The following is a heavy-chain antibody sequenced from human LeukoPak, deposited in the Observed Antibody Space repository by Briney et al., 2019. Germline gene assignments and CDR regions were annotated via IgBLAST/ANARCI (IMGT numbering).Heavy chain of an antibody. CDR3: ATDTPGDRDFGY. V-gene: IGHV3-48*03. D-gene: IGHD1-14*01. Sequence: QPGGSLRLSCATSGFTFSSRDMNWVRQAPGKGLEWISYIAISDTATLYADSVKGRFTISRDNAKNSLYLQMNSLRVEDTAVYYCATDTPGDRDFGYWGQGTLVTVSS. CDR2: IAISDTAT. CDR1: GFTFSSRD. J-gene: IGHJ4*02.